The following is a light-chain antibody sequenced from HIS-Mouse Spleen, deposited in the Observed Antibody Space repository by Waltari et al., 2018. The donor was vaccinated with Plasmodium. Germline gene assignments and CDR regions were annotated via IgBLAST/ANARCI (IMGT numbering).Light chain of an antibody. V-gene: IGLV3-10*01. CDR2: EDS. CDR3: YATDSSGNHRG. J-gene: IGLJ3*02. Sequence: SYELTQPPSVSVSPGQTARITCSGDALPNTYAYWYQQKSGQAPVLVIYEDSKRPAGIPERCSGSSSGTMATLTISGAQVEEEADYYCYATDSSGNHRGFGGGTKRIVL. CDR1: ALPNTY.